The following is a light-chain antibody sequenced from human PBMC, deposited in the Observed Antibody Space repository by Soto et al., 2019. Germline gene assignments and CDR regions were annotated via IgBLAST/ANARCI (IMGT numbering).Light chain of an antibody. J-gene: IGLJ1*01. Sequence: QSALTQPRSVSGSPGQSVTISCTGTSNDVGGYNYVSWFQQHPGKVPKLMVYDVSYRPSGVPDRFSGSKSGTSASLAISGLQSEDEADYYCAAWDDSLNGRYVFGTGTKLTVL. CDR1: SNDVGGYNY. CDR2: DVS. V-gene: IGLV2-11*01. CDR3: AAWDDSLNGRYV.